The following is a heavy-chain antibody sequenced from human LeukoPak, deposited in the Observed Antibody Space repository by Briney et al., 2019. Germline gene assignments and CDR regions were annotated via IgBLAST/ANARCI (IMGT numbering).Heavy chain of an antibody. CDR1: GFTFSSYA. V-gene: IGHV3-30*04. CDR2: ISYDGSNK. D-gene: IGHD6-13*01. J-gene: IGHJ4*02. Sequence: GGSLRLSCAASGFTFSSYAMHWVRQAPGKGLEWVAVISYDGSNKYYADPVKGRFTISRDNSKNTLYLQMNSLRAEDTAVYYCARDPGYSSSCFDYWGQGTLVTVSS. CDR3: ARDPGYSSSCFDY.